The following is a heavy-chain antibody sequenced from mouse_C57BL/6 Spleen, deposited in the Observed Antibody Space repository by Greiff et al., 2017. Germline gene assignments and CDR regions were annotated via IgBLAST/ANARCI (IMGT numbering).Heavy chain of an antibody. CDR3: ATSLFSDYYGSTPFAY. V-gene: IGHV1-76*01. D-gene: IGHD1-1*01. CDR1: GYTFTDYY. CDR2: IYPGSGNT. J-gene: IGHJ3*01. Sequence: VQLQQPGAELVRPGASVKLSCKASGYTFTDYYINWVKQRPGQGLEWIARIYPGSGNTYYNEKFKGKATLTVEKSSSTAYMQLSSLTSEDSAVYSCATSLFSDYYGSTPFAYWGQGTLVTVSA.